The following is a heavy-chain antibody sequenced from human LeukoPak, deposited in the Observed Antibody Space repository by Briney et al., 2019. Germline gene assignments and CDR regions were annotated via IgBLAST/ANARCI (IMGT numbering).Heavy chain of an antibody. J-gene: IGHJ4*02. CDR3: ARGPNCRDRVDYLDS. CDR1: GFTFSNYG. D-gene: IGHD1-1*01. Sequence: PGGSLRLSCAGSGFTFSNYGMTWVRQAPGKGLEWVSAISGRGDTTRYGESVKGRFTVSRDNAKNSLNLQMNSLSAGDTAVYYCARGPNCRDRVDYLDSWGQGPKLSVS. CDR2: ISGRGDTT. V-gene: IGHV3-21*06.